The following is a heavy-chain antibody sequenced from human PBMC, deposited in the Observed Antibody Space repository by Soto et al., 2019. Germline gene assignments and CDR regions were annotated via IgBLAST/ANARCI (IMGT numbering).Heavy chain of an antibody. V-gene: IGHV4-59*01. J-gene: IGHJ5*02. CDR3: AREAGYYDRSGYNWFDP. Sequence: QVQLQESGPGLVKPSETLSLTCTVSGGSISHYYWSWIRQPPGKGLEWIGYIYYSGSTNYNPSLKSRVTISLDTPKNQFSLIVSSVTAADTAVYYCAREAGYYDRSGYNWFDPWGQGIQVTVSS. D-gene: IGHD3-22*01. CDR1: GGSISHYY. CDR2: IYYSGST.